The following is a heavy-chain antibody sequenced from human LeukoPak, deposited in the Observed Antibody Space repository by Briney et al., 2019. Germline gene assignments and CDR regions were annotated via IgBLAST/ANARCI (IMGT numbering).Heavy chain of an antibody. CDR2: SNTNTGNP. D-gene: IGHD6-13*01. CDR3: ARDVRVQPFDY. CDR1: GYTFTSCA. Sequence: ASVKVSRKASGYTFTSCAMNWVGQAPGQGREGVGWSNTNTGNPSYAQGFTGRFVFSLDTSVSTAYLQISSLKAEDTAVYYCARDVRVQPFDYWGQGTLVTVSS. V-gene: IGHV7-4-1*02. J-gene: IGHJ4*02.